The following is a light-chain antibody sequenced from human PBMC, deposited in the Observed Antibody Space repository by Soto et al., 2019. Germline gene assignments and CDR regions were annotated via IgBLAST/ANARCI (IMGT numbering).Light chain of an antibody. J-gene: IGLJ1*01. Sequence: QSALTQPPSVSGSPGQSITISCTGTSSDVGGYNYVSWYQQHPGKVPKVMIFEVSNRPSGISHRFSGSKSGNTASLTISGLQAEDEADYYCSSYTSSNTYVFGTGTKLTVL. V-gene: IGLV2-14*01. CDR2: EVS. CDR3: SSYTSSNTYV. CDR1: SSDVGGYNY.